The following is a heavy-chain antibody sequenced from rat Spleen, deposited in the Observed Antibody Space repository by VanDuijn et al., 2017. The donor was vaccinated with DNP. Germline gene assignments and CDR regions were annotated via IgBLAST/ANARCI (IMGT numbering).Heavy chain of an antibody. CDR3: TRVEGTYVMDA. V-gene: IGHV5-27*01. CDR1: GFTFSNYY. CDR2: LSTGGGIT. D-gene: IGHD1-11*01. Sequence: EVQLVESGGGLVQPGRSLKLSCAASGFTFSNYYMAWVRQAPTKGLELVAYLSTGGGITYYRDSVKGRFTISRDNAKSTLYLQMNSLRSEDTATYYCTRVEGTYVMDAWGQGASVTVSS. J-gene: IGHJ4*01.